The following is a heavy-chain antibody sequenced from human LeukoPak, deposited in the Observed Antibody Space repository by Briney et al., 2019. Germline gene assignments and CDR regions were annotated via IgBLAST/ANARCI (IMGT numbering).Heavy chain of an antibody. CDR3: ARDTVAAQPHYYYYYGMDV. CDR2: INSDGSST. Sequence: GGSLRLSCAASGFTFSSYWMHWVRQAPGKGLVWVSRINSDGSSTSYADSVKGRFTISRDNAKNTLYLQMNSLRAEDTAVYYCARDTVAAQPHYYYYYGMDVWGQGTTVTVSS. CDR1: GFTFSSYW. J-gene: IGHJ6*02. V-gene: IGHV3-74*01. D-gene: IGHD2-15*01.